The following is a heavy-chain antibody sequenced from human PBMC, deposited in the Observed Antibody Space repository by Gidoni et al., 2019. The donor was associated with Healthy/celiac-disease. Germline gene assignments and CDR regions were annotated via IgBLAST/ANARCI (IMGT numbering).Heavy chain of an antibody. CDR1: GRSTSSGSYY. CDR3: GRDKRGWNWYFDL. J-gene: IGHJ2*01. CDR2: IYTSGTT. D-gene: IGHD6-19*01. V-gene: IGHV4-61*02. Sequence: QVQLQESGPGLVKPSQTLSLTCTVSGRSTSSGSYYWCWIRQPAGKGLGWIGRIYTSGTTNYNHSLKSRVTISVNTSKNQFSLKLSSVTAADTAVYYCGRDKRGWNWYFDLWGRGTLVTVSS.